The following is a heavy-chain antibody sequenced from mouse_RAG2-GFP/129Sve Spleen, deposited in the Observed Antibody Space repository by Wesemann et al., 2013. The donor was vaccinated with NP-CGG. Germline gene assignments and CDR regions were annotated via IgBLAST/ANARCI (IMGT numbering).Heavy chain of an antibody. V-gene: IGHV10S3*01. CDR3: VRPGYYGSSYWFAY. CDR2: SKSNNYAT. Sequence: SKSNNYATYYADSVKDRFTISRDDSQSMLYLQMNNLKTEDTAMYYCVRPGYYGSSYWFAYWGQGTLVTVSA. D-gene: IGHD1-1*01. J-gene: IGHJ3*01.